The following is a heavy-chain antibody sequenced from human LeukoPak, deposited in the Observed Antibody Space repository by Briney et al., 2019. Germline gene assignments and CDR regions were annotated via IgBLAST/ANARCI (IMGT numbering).Heavy chain of an antibody. CDR2: INPNSGGT. J-gene: IGHJ4*02. Sequence: ASVKVSCKASGYTFTDYYMHSVRQPTGQGLEWMGWINPNSGGTNYAQKFQGSVTMTRDTPISTVYMEINRLRSDDTAVYYCVRDGGFDYWGQGTRVTVSS. V-gene: IGHV1-2*02. CDR3: VRDGGFDY. D-gene: IGHD3-16*01. CDR1: GYTFTDYY.